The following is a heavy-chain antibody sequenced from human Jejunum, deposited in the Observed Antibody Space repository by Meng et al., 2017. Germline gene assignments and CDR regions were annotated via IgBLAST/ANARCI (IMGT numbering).Heavy chain of an antibody. CDR1: GFTFSSYW. D-gene: IGHD1-7*01. CDR2: ISGDGSST. V-gene: IGHV3-74*01. Sequence: EVQLVEPGGGLVQPGGSLSLSCPPSGFTFSSYWMHWVRQAPGKGLVWVSRISGDGSSTTYADSVKGRFTISRDNAKNTLYLEMNSLRAEDTAVYYCVRATSWNYITFDSWGQGTLVTVSS. J-gene: IGHJ4*02. CDR3: VRATSWNYITFDS.